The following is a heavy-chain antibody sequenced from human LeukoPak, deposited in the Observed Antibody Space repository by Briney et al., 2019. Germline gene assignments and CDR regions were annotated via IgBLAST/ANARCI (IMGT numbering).Heavy chain of an antibody. CDR2: IWYDGSNK. J-gene: IGHJ3*02. CDR3: ARPYDSGGYYAFDI. D-gene: IGHD3-22*01. CDR1: GFTFSSYG. V-gene: IGHV3-33*01. Sequence: GGSLRLSCAASGFTFSSYGMHWVRQAPGKGLEWVAVIWYDGSNKYYADSVKGRFTISRDNSKNMLYLQMNSLRAEDTAVYCCARPYDSGGYYAFDIWGQGTMVTVSS.